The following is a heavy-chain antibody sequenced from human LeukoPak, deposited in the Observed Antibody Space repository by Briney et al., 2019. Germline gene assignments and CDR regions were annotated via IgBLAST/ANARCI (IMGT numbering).Heavy chain of an antibody. CDR2: IIPIFGTA. V-gene: IGHV1-69*13. D-gene: IGHD1-1*01. CDR3: ARVGTYDYYYYMDV. CDR1: GYTFTSYD. Sequence: SVKVSCKASGYTFTSYDINWVRQATGQGLEWMGGIIPIFGTANYAQKFQGRVTITADESTSTAYMELSSLRSEDTAVYYCARVGTYDYYYYMDVWGKGTTVTVSS. J-gene: IGHJ6*03.